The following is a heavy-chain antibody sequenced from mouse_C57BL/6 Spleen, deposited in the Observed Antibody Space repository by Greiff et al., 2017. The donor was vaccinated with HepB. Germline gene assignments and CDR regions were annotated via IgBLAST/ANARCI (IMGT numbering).Heavy chain of an antibody. Sequence: VQLQQSGPELVKPGASVKISCKASGYAFSSSWMNWVKQRPGKGLEWIGRIYPGDGDTNYNGKFKGKATLTADKSSSTAYMQLSSLTSEDSAVYFCAIWDYDDAYWGQGTLVTVSA. CDR1: GYAFSSSW. CDR2: IYPGDGDT. CDR3: AIWDYDDAY. D-gene: IGHD2-4*01. J-gene: IGHJ3*01. V-gene: IGHV1-82*01.